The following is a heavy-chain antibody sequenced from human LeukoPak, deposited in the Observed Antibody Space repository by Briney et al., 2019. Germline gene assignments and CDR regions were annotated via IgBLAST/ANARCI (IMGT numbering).Heavy chain of an antibody. D-gene: IGHD6-13*01. CDR2: IMPVFGTA. Sequence: ASVKVSCKASGGSFSSYAISWVRQAPGQGLEWMGGIMPVFGTAKYAEKFQGRVTITADDSTDTAYMDLSSLRSDDTAVYYCARGSASNWPVDIWDQGTLVIVSS. J-gene: IGHJ4*02. CDR1: GGSFSSYA. CDR3: ARGSASNWPVDI. V-gene: IGHV1-69*13.